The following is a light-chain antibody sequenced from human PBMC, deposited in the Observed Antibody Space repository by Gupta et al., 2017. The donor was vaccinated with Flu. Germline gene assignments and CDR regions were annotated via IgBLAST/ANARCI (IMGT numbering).Light chain of an antibody. V-gene: IGLV2-14*04. Sequence: KTVTCTGTSSNVGDYNYVAWYQQHAGKAPKLMIYDVSKWPAGVANRFSGSKAGNTASTTISEHQAEEEADYYCSSDRTSDNWVFGGGTKVTVL. CDR1: SSNVGDYNY. CDR2: DVS. CDR3: SSDRTSDNWV. J-gene: IGLJ3*02.